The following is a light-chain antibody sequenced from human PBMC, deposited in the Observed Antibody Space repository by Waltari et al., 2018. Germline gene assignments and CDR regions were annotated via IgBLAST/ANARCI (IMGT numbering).Light chain of an antibody. Sequence: RASQSVGTYLAWYQQRPGQSPRLLIYDASYKATGIPARFSGSGSETDFTLTISSLQPEDFAVYYCQQRRNWPLTFGGGTRVQI. J-gene: IGKJ4*01. V-gene: IGKV3-11*01. CDR1: QSVGTY. CDR2: DAS. CDR3: QQRRNWPLT.